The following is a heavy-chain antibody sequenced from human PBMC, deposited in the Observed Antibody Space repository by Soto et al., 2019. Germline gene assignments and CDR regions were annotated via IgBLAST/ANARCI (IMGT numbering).Heavy chain of an antibody. J-gene: IGHJ5*02. CDR3: ARGRDYYGSGSYYNVRGNHQTKGNWFDP. Sequence: SETLSLTCAVYGGSFSGYYWSWIRQPPGKGLEWIGEINHSGSTNYNPSLKSRVTISVDTSKNQFSLKLGSVTAADTAVYYCARGRDYYGSGSYYNVRGNHQTKGNWFDPWGQGTLVTVSS. D-gene: IGHD3-10*01. CDR2: INHSGST. CDR1: GGSFSGYY. V-gene: IGHV4-34*01.